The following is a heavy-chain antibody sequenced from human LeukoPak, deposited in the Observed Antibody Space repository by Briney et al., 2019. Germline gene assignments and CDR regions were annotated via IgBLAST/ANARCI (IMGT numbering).Heavy chain of an antibody. V-gene: IGHV5-51*01. CDR3: ATSKWKWELLS. CDR2: IYPSDSDT. J-gene: IGHJ4*02. D-gene: IGHD1-26*01. Sequence: GESLKISCKGSGYSFTNYWIGWVRQMPGKGLEWMGIIYPSDSDTRYSPSFQGQVTISADKSISTAYLQWRSLKASDTAMYYCATSKWKWELLSWSQGTLVTVSS. CDR1: GYSFTNYW.